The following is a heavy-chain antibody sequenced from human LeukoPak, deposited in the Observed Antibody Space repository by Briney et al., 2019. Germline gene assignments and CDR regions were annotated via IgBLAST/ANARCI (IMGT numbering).Heavy chain of an antibody. CDR1: GGSFSGYY. V-gene: IGHV4-59*08. D-gene: IGHD5-12*01. J-gene: IGHJ4*02. CDR2: IYYNGIT. Sequence: SETLSLTCAVYGGSFSGYYWSWIRQPPGKGLEWIGYIYYNGITNYNPSLKSRVTISVDTSKNQFSLKLSSVTAADTAMYYCARHLYSGYDRVFDYWGQGTLVTVSS. CDR3: ARHLYSGYDRVFDY.